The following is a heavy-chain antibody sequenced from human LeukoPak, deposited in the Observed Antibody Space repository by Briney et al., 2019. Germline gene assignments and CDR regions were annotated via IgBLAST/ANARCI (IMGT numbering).Heavy chain of an antibody. V-gene: IGHV1-8*01. Sequence: GASVKVSCKASGYTFTSYDINWVRQATGRGLEWMGWMNPNSGNTGYAQKFQGRVTMTRNTSISTAYMELSSLRSEDTAVYYCARNGYSQNYYYYYMDVWGKGTTVTVSS. CDR2: MNPNSGNT. D-gene: IGHD3-22*01. CDR1: GYTFTSYD. CDR3: ARNGYSQNYYYYYMDV. J-gene: IGHJ6*03.